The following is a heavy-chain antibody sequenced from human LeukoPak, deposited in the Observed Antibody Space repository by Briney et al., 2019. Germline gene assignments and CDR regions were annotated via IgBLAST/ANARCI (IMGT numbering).Heavy chain of an antibody. D-gene: IGHD3-22*01. CDR3: ARYYYDSSGYYPPDY. V-gene: IGHV3-30*04. Sequence: GGSLRLSCAASGFTFSSYAMHWVRQAPGKGLEWVAVISYDGSNKYYADSVKGRFTISRDNSKNTLYLQMNSLRAEDTAVYYCARYYYDSSGYYPPDYWGQGTLVTVSS. CDR1: GFTFSSYA. CDR2: ISYDGSNK. J-gene: IGHJ4*02.